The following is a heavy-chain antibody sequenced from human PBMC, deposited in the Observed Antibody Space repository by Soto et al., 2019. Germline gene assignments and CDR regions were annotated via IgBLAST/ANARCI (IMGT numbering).Heavy chain of an antibody. D-gene: IGHD1-1*01. Sequence: PGGSLRLSCAASGFTFGTTDMSWVRQAPGEGLEWVSTIDGSGGITYYADSVKGRFTISRDNSRNTVYVQMNSLRVEDTAVYYCARGIDDNASFGMDVWGQGTTVTVSS. V-gene: IGHV3-23*01. J-gene: IGHJ6*02. CDR2: IDGSGGIT. CDR3: ARGIDDNASFGMDV. CDR1: GFTFGTTD.